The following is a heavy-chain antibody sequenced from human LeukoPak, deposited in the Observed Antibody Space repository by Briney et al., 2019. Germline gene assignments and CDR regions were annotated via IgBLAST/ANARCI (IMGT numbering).Heavy chain of an antibody. CDR3: ARGRKIRSGSLPTARMDV. CDR2: INHSGST. Sequence: SETLSLTCAVYGGSFSVYYWSWIRQPPGKGLEWIGEINHSGSTNYNPSLKSRVTISVDTSKNQFSLKLSSVTAADTAVYYCARGRKIRSGSLPTARMDVWGQGTTVTVSS. V-gene: IGHV4-34*01. CDR1: GGSFSVYY. J-gene: IGHJ6*02. D-gene: IGHD3-3*01.